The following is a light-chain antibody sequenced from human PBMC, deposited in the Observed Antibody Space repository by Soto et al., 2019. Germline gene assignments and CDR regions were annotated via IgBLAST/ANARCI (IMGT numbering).Light chain of an antibody. CDR3: QQHGTSPIT. CDR2: DAS. Sequence: EIVLTQSPATLSLSPGESATLSCRATRSVSSYLAWYQQKPGQAPRLLIYDASNRATGIPDRFSGSGSGTDFTLTISRLEPEDFAVYYCQQHGTSPITFGQGTRLEIK. V-gene: IGKV3-11*01. J-gene: IGKJ5*01. CDR1: RSVSSY.